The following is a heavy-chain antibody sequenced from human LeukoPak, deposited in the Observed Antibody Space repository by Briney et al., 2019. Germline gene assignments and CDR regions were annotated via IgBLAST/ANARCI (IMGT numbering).Heavy chain of an antibody. Sequence: GGSLRLSCAASGFTFSSYSMNWVRQAPGKGLEWVSSISSSSSYIYCADSVKGRFTISRDNAKNSLYLQMNSLRAEDTAVYYCARDEESDYVWGSYRYIRPDYWGQGTLVTVSS. J-gene: IGHJ4*02. CDR1: GFTFSSYS. CDR2: ISSSSSYI. CDR3: ARDEESDYVWGSYRYIRPDY. D-gene: IGHD3-16*02. V-gene: IGHV3-21*01.